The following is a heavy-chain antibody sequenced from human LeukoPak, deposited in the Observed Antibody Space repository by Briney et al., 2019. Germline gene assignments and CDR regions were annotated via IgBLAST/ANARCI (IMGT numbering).Heavy chain of an antibody. D-gene: IGHD3-22*01. V-gene: IGHV5-51*01. Sequence: GESLKISCKGSGYSFTNYWIGWVRQMPGKGLEWMGIIFPDDSDTRYSPSFQGQVTISADKSISTAYLQWSSLKASDTAMYYCARQSRYDSSGMFDYWGQGTLVTVSS. J-gene: IGHJ4*02. CDR1: GYSFTNYW. CDR2: IFPDDSDT. CDR3: ARQSRYDSSGMFDY.